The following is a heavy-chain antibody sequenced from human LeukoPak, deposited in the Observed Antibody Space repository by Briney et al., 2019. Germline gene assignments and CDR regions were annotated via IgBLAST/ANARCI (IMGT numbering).Heavy chain of an antibody. CDR2: INHSGST. Sequence: SETLSLTCAVYGGTFSGYYWSWIRQPPGKGLEWIGEINHSGSTNYNPSLKSRVTISVDTSKNQFSLKLSSVTAADTAVYYCARRGYSYGRNDAFDIWGQGTMVTVSS. CDR3: ARRGYSYGRNDAFDI. D-gene: IGHD5-18*01. CDR1: GGTFSGYY. J-gene: IGHJ3*02. V-gene: IGHV4-34*01.